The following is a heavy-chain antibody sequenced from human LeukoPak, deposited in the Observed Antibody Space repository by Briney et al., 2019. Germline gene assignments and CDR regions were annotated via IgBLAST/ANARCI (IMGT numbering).Heavy chain of an antibody. Sequence: GGSLRLSCAASGLTFSSYGMSWVRQAPGKGLEWVSSISGSDDSTYYADSVKGRFTISRDNSKNTLYLQMNSLRAEDTAVYYCAKSVYYYYYMDVWGKGTTVTVSS. CDR3: AKSVYYYYYMDV. J-gene: IGHJ6*03. CDR1: GLTFSSYG. CDR2: ISGSDDST. V-gene: IGHV3-23*01.